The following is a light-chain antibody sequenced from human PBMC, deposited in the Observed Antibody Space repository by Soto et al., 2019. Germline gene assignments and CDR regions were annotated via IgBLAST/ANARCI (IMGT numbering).Light chain of an antibody. Sequence: DIQLTQSPSFLSASVGDRVTITCRASQGISGYLAWYQQKPGKAPKLLIYAASTLQSGVPSRFSGSGSGTEFTLTISSLQPEDFANYYCQQLNSYPLTFGPGTKVDIK. J-gene: IGKJ3*01. V-gene: IGKV1-9*01. CDR1: QGISGY. CDR3: QQLNSYPLT. CDR2: AAS.